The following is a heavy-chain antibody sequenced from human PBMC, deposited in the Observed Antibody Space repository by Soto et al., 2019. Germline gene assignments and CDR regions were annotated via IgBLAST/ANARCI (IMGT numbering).Heavy chain of an antibody. V-gene: IGHV1-18*01. CDR1: GYNFTSYG. D-gene: IGHD6-19*01. J-gene: IGHJ3*02. CDR2: ISPHNDRT. CDR3: ARDLYYSSGRNFDHDAFDI. Sequence: QVQLVQSGADVKKPGASVKVSCNASGYNFTSYGISWVRQAPGQGLEWMGWISPHNDRTKYARRFQDRVTMTTETPTSTVYMELGSLRSDDTAVYYCARDLYYSSGRNFDHDAFDIWGQGTVVTVSS.